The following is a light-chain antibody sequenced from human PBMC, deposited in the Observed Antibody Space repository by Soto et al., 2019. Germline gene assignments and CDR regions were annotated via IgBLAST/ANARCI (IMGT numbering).Light chain of an antibody. CDR2: LGS. CDR1: QSLLHSNGYNY. Sequence: DVVMTQSPLSLPVTPGEPASISCRSSQSLLHSNGYNYLYWYLRKPGQSPQLLIYLGSDRAPGVPDRFSGSGSGTDFTLKISRVEAEDVGVYYCMQALQTPRTFGQGTKVEIK. J-gene: IGKJ1*01. V-gene: IGKV2-28*01. CDR3: MQALQTPRT.